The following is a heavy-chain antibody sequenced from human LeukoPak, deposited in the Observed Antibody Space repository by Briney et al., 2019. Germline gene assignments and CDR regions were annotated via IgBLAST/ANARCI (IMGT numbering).Heavy chain of an antibody. J-gene: IGHJ3*02. D-gene: IGHD1-26*01. V-gene: IGHV7-4-1*02. CDR2: INTNTGNL. CDR3: AVGAADDAFDI. CDR1: GYTFTSYA. Sequence: GASVKVSCKASGYTFTSYAMNWVRQAPGQGLEWMGWINTNTGNLTYAQGFTGRFVFSLDTSVSTAYLQISSLKAEDTAVYYCAVGAADDAFDIWGQGTMVTVSS.